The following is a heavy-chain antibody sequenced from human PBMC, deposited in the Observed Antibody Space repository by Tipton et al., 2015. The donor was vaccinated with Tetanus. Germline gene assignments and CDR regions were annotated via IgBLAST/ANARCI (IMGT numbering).Heavy chain of an antibody. V-gene: IGHV3-53*01. D-gene: IGHD3-10*01. J-gene: IGHJ4*02. CDR1: GFTVSNYY. CDR3: AREAGGFDY. CDR2: IYNGDRT. Sequence: VQLVQSGGGLVKPGGSLRLSCAVSGFTVSNYYMSWVRQAPGKGLEWVSLIYNGDRTSHADSVKGRFTISRDKSKNTLYLQMNSLRAEDTAVYYCAREAGGFDYWGQGTLVTVSS.